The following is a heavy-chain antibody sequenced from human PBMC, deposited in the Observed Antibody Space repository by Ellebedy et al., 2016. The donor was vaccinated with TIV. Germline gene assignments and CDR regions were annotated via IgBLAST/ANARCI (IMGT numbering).Heavy chain of an antibody. V-gene: IGHV3-53*01. CDR2: IYSGGST. CDR3: ARAVLSGY. D-gene: IGHD2/OR15-2a*01. J-gene: IGHJ4*02. CDR1: GFTVSNNY. Sequence: GESLKISCAASGFTVSNNYISWVRQAPGKGLEWVSVIYSGGSTYYADSVKGRFTISRDNSKNTVYLQMNSLRAEDTAVYYGARAVLSGYWGQGTLVTVSS.